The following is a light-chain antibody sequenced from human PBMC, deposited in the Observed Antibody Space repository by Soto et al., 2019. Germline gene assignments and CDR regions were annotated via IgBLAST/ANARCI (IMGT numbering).Light chain of an antibody. CDR3: QQSFSTPT. J-gene: IGKJ5*01. CDR2: AAS. Sequence: DIQMTQSPSSLSASVGDRVTITCRASQGISNYLAWYQQKPGKVPKLLIYAASTLQSGVPSRFSGSGSGTDYTLTISRLQPEDFATYYCQQSFSTPTFGQGTRLEIK. V-gene: IGKV1-27*01. CDR1: QGISNY.